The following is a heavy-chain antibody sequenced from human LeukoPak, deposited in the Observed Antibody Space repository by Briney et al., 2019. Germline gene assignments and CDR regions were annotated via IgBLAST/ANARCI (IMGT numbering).Heavy chain of an antibody. Sequence: PSQTLSLTCTVSGGSISSGSYYWSWIRQPAGKGLEWIGRIYTSGSTNCNPSLKSRVTISVDTSKNQFSLKLSSVTAADTAVYYCARASGSGHYYYYMDVWGKGTTVTISS. CDR2: IYTSGST. J-gene: IGHJ6*03. CDR1: GGSISSGSYY. D-gene: IGHD3-10*01. V-gene: IGHV4-61*02. CDR3: ARASGSGHYYYYMDV.